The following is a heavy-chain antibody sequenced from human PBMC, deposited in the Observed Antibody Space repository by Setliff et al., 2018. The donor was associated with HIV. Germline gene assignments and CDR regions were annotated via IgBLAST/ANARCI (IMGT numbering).Heavy chain of an antibody. J-gene: IGHJ4*02. D-gene: IGHD3-3*01. Sequence: SETLSLTCAVYGGSFTGYFWSWIRQSPGKGLEWIGEINDSGDTNYNPSLKSRVTISVVTSKNQFSLRLTSVTAADTGVYYCARGGLRQWNGFWGQGTLVTVSS. V-gene: IGHV4-34*01. CDR1: GGSFTGYF. CDR3: ARGGLRQWNGF. CDR2: INDSGDT.